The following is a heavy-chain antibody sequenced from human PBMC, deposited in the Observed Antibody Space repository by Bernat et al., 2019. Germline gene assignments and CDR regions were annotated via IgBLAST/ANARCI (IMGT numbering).Heavy chain of an antibody. V-gene: IGHV4-39*01. CDR3: ARQEGSGSFSENFFDS. D-gene: IGHD3-10*01. CDR1: GGSISSGRYN. Sequence: QLQLQESGPGLVKPSETLSLTCIVSGGSISSGRYNWGWIRQPPGKGLEWIASIYYSGTTYYNPSLKSRVTIHVDTSKNRFSLKLSSVTAADTAVYYCARQEGSGSFSENFFDSWGQGTLVTVSA. CDR2: IYYSGTT. J-gene: IGHJ4*02.